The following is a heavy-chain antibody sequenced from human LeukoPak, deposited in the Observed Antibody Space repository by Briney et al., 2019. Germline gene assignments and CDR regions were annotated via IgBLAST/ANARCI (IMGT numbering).Heavy chain of an antibody. CDR1: GGSFSGYY. CDR2: VNHSRST. V-gene: IGHV4-34*01. J-gene: IGHJ4*02. CDR3: ARVGYVSAWYPFDY. Sequence: SETLSLTCAVYGGSFSGYYWSWIRQPPGKGLEWIGEVNHSRSTNYNPSLKSRVTISIDTSKNQFSLKLSSVTAADTAVYYCARVGYVSAWYPFDYWGQGTPVIVSS. D-gene: IGHD6-19*01.